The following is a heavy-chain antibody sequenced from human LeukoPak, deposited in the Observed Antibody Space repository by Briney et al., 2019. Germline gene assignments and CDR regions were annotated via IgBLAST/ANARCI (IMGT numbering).Heavy chain of an antibody. CDR3: ARHGDSSSWYADIFDY. Sequence: SEALSLTCTVSGGSISSSSYYWGWIRQPPGKGLEWIGSIYYSGSTYYNPSLKSRVTISVDTSKNQFSLTLSFVTLADRAVYYCARHGDSSSWYADIFDYWGQGTLVTVSS. CDR1: GGSISSSSYY. CDR2: IYYSGST. D-gene: IGHD6-13*01. V-gene: IGHV4-39*01. J-gene: IGHJ4*02.